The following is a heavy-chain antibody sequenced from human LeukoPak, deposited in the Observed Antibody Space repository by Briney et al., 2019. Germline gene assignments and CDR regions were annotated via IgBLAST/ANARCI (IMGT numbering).Heavy chain of an antibody. CDR2: MNPNSGNT. V-gene: IGHV1-8*02. CDR1: GYTFTSYG. Sequence: SVKVSCKASGYTFTSYGISWVRQAPGQGLEWMGWMNPNSGNTGYAQKFQGRVTMTRNTSISTAYMELSSLRSEDTAVYYCARVRRVVPAAIRQEYLQHWGQGTLVTVSS. D-gene: IGHD2-2*01. J-gene: IGHJ1*01. CDR3: ARVRRVVPAAIRQEYLQH.